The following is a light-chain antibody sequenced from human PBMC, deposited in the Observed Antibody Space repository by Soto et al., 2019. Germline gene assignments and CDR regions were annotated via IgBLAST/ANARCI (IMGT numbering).Light chain of an antibody. CDR3: AAWDDSLNGPV. CDR1: SSNIGSNA. V-gene: IGLV1-44*01. CDR2: NSN. J-gene: IGLJ3*02. Sequence: QLVLTQPPSASGTPGQRVTISCSGSSSNIGSNAVNWYQQLPGTAPKLLIYNSNQRPSGVPDRFSGSKSGTSASLAISGLQSEDEADYNCAAWDDSLNGPVFGGGTKLTVL.